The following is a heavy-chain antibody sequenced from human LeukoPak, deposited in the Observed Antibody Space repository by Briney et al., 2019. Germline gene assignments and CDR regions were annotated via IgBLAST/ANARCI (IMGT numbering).Heavy chain of an antibody. CDR1: GFTFSSYS. J-gene: IGHJ4*02. CDR2: IGNGVGAT. Sequence: GGSLRLSCAASGFTFSSYSMNWARQAPGKGLEWVSYIGNGVGATYYAESVKGRFTISRDNAMNSLYLQMNSLSAEDTAVYYCARDGGTGYEDDYWGQGTLVTVSS. D-gene: IGHD5-12*01. CDR3: ARDGGTGYEDDY. V-gene: IGHV3-48*01.